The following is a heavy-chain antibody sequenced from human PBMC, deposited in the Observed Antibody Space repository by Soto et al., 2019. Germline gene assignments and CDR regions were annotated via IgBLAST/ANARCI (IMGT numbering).Heavy chain of an antibody. J-gene: IGHJ4*02. D-gene: IGHD2-8*01. CDR2: IKSETDGETT. CDR3: TTDLNGGFDY. Sequence: EVQLLESGGGLAQPGGSLRLSCAASGFTFSSYAMSWIRQAPGKGLEWVGRIKSETDGETTDYVAPVKGRFTISRDDSKNTLYLQMNSLKIEDTAVYYCTTDLNGGFDYWGRGTLVTVSS. CDR1: GFTFSSYA. V-gene: IGHV3-15*01.